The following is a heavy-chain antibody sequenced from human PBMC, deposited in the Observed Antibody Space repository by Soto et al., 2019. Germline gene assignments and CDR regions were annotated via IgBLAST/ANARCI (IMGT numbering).Heavy chain of an antibody. Sequence: SETLSLTCHVSGVPIDQYYWSWIRQPPGKGLEWIGYIYYSGSTNFNPSLQSRVTFSVDKSNNQFSLRLTSVTAADTAVYFCAREIVTAGGNNYFDPWGPGTLVTVSS. CDR1: GVPIDQYY. J-gene: IGHJ5*02. CDR2: IYYSGST. D-gene: IGHD2-21*02. CDR3: AREIVTAGGNNYFDP. V-gene: IGHV4-59*12.